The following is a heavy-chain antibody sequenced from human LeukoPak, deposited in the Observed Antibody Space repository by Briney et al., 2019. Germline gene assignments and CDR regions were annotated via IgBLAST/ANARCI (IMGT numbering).Heavy chain of an antibody. CDR3: VKGPTGY. V-gene: IGHV3-64D*09. CDR2: INSNGGST. Sequence: GGSLRLSCSASGFTFSSYAMHWVRQAPGKGLEYVSAINSNGGSTYYADSVKGRFTISRDNSKNTLYLQMSSLRAEDTGVYYCVKGPTGYWGQGTLVTVSS. CDR1: GFTFSSYA. J-gene: IGHJ4*02.